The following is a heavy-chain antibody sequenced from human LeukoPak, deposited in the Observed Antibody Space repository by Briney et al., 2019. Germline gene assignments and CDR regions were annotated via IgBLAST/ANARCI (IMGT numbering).Heavy chain of an antibody. V-gene: IGHV3-48*02. CDR3: ARDGGYYGSGSYLGYYGMDV. J-gene: IGHJ6*02. D-gene: IGHD3-10*01. Sequence: SGGSLRLSCAASGFTFCSYSMNWVRQAPGKGLEWVSYISSSSSTIYYADSVKGRFTISRDNAKNSLYLQMNSLRDEDTAVYYCARDGGYYGSGSYLGYYGMDVWGQGTTVTVSS. CDR2: ISSSSSTI. CDR1: GFTFCSYS.